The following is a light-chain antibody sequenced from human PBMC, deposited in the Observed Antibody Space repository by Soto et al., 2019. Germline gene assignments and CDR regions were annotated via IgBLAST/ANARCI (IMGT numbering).Light chain of an antibody. V-gene: IGKV2D-29*01. CDR2: EVS. Sequence: IVMTQTPLSLSVTLGQPASISCKSSQSLLPSDGKTYLYWYLQKPGQPPQLLIYEVSNRFSGVPDRFSGSGFGTDFTLTISSLQPEDFATYYCQHVNSYPLSFGGGTKVDIK. CDR3: QHVNSYPLS. J-gene: IGKJ4*01. CDR1: QSLLPSDGKTY.